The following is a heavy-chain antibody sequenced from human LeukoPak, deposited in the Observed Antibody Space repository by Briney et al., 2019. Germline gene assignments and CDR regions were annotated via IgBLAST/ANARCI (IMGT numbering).Heavy chain of an antibody. CDR1: GFAFGSYA. V-gene: IGHV3-23*01. CDR2: INESGDKT. Sequence: GGSLRLSCAASGFAFGSYAMTWVRQAPGKGLEWVSSINESGDKTYQADPVKGRVTISRDNSKNTLFLQMNSLTAEDTAMYYCTRTFLSGDGYKVGYFDYWGQGTLVTVSS. CDR3: TRTFLSGDGYKVGYFDY. J-gene: IGHJ4*02. D-gene: IGHD5-24*01.